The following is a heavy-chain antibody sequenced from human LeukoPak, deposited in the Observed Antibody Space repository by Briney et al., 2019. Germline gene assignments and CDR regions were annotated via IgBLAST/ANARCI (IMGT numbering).Heavy chain of an antibody. CDR3: ARFIWGSGSYYNEGNWFDP. J-gene: IGHJ5*02. CDR2: INPNSGGT. CDR1: GYTFTGYY. Sequence: VASVKVSCKASGYTFTGYYMHWVRQAPGQGLEWMGWINPNSGGTNYAQKFQGRVTMTRDTSISTAYMELSRLRSDDTAVYYCARFIWGSGSYYNEGNWFDPWGQGTLVTVSS. D-gene: IGHD3-10*01. V-gene: IGHV1-2*02.